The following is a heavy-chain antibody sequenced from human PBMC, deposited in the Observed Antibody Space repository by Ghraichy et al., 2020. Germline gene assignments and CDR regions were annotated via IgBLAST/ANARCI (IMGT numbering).Heavy chain of an antibody. J-gene: IGHJ4*02. Sequence: SETLSLTCTVSGGSISSSSYFWGWIRQPPGKGLEWIGSVYYSGTTYYNPSLKSRVTISVDTSKNQFSLKLRSVTASDTALYYCASPHTVRGVDHWGQGTLVIVSS. V-gene: IGHV4-39*01. D-gene: IGHD3-16*01. CDR2: VYYSGTT. CDR3: ASPHTVRGVDH. CDR1: GGSISSSSYF.